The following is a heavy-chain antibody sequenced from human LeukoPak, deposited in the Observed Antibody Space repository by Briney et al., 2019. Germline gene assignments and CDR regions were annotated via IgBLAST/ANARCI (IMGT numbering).Heavy chain of an antibody. J-gene: IGHJ4*02. CDR1: GFIVNTKY. D-gene: IGHD5-24*01. Sequence: PGGSLRLSCAASGFIVNTKYMGWVRQAPGKGLDWVSVIYSTGTTHYADSVKGRFTISRDNSNNTLYLQMNTLRAEDTAVYYCARVGAYVGYKYYFDYWSQGTLVTVSS. CDR3: ARVGAYVGYKYYFDY. V-gene: IGHV3-53*01. CDR2: IYSTGTT.